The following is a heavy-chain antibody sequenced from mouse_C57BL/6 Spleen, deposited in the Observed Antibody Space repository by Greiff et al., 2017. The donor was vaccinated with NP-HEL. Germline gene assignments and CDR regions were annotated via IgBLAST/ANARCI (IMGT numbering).Heavy chain of an antibody. V-gene: IGHV1-55*01. D-gene: IGHD1-1*01. CDR1: GYTFTSYW. CDR3: ARGTTVVARYYYAMDY. J-gene: IGHJ4*01. Sequence: QVQLQQPGAELVKPGASVKMSCKASGYTFTSYWITWVKQRPGQGLEWIGDIYPGSGSTNYNEKFKSKATLTVDTSSSTAYMQLSSLTSEDSAVYYCARGTTVVARYYYAMDYWGQGTSVTVSS. CDR2: IYPGSGST.